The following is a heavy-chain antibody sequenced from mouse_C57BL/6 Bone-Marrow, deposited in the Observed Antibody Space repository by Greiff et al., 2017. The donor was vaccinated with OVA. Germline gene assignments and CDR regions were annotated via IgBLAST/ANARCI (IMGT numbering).Heavy chain of an antibody. V-gene: IGHV2-2*01. CDR3: AREDYYGSSGFYAMDY. J-gene: IGHJ4*01. CDR2: IWSGGST. Sequence: VQRVESGPGLVQPSQSLSITCTVSGFSLTSYGVHWVRQSPGKGLEWLGVIWSGGSTDYNAAFISRLSISKDNSKSQVFFKMNSLQADDTAIYYCAREDYYGSSGFYAMDYWGQGTSVTVSS. D-gene: IGHD1-1*01. CDR1: GFSLTSYG.